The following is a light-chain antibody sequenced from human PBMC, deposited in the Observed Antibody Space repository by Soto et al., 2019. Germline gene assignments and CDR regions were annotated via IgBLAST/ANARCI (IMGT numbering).Light chain of an antibody. CDR1: SSDIGGYNF. CDR3: CSYAGSYTLV. J-gene: IGLJ2*01. CDR2: DVG. V-gene: IGLV2-11*01. Sequence: QSALTQPRSVSGSPGQSVTISCTGISSDIGGYNFVSWYQQHPGKAPKVMIYDVGKRPSGVPDRFSGSKSGNTASLTISGLQADDEGDYYCCSYAGSYTLVFGGGTKLTVL.